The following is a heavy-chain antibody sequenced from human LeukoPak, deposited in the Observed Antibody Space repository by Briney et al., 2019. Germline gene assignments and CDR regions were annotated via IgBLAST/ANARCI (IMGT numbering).Heavy chain of an antibody. CDR2: INYSGST. Sequence: SETLSLTCTVSGGSVSSGGHYWSWIRQRPGKGLEWIGYINYSGSTYYNPSLKSRVSISLDTSQNHFSLRLSSVTAADTAVYYCARDEAIFGAGYYYGMDVWGQGTTVTVSS. CDR1: GGSVSSGGHY. CDR3: ARDEAIFGAGYYYGMDV. D-gene: IGHD3-3*01. J-gene: IGHJ6*02. V-gene: IGHV4-31*03.